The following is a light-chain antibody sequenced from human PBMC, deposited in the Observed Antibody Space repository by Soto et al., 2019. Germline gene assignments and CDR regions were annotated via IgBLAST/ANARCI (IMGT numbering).Light chain of an antibody. J-gene: IGKJ1*01. CDR2: WAS. CDR3: QQYYSTPRT. Sequence: DIVMTQFPDSLAVSLGERATINCKSSQSVLYSSKNKNYLAWYQQKPGQPPKLLIYWASTRESGVPDRFSGSGSGTDFTLTISSLQAEDVAIYYCQQYYSTPRTFGQGTKVDIK. CDR1: QSVLYSSKNKNY. V-gene: IGKV4-1*01.